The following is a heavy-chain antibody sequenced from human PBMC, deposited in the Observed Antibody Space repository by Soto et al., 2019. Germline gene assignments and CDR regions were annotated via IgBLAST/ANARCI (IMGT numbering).Heavy chain of an antibody. Sequence: SETLSLTCTVSGGSISSYYWSWIRQPPGKGLEWIGYIYYSGSTNYNPSLKSRVTISVDTSKNQFSLKLSSVTAADTAVYYGARGIAAGNDAFDIWGQGTMVPVSS. CDR3: ARGIAAGNDAFDI. V-gene: IGHV4-59*01. D-gene: IGHD6-25*01. CDR2: IYYSGST. J-gene: IGHJ3*02. CDR1: GGSISSYY.